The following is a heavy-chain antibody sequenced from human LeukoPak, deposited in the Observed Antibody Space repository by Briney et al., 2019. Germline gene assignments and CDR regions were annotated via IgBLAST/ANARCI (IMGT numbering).Heavy chain of an antibody. CDR3: AKDPTYDFWIV. CDR1: GFTFSDYY. D-gene: IGHD3-3*01. J-gene: IGHJ3*01. V-gene: IGHV3-23*01. Sequence: PGGSLRPSCAASGFTFSDYYMSWIRQAPGKGLEWVSAISGSGGSTYYADSVKGRFTISRDNSKNTLYLQMNSLRAEDTAVYYCAKDPTYDFWIVWGQGTMVTVSS. CDR2: ISGSGGST.